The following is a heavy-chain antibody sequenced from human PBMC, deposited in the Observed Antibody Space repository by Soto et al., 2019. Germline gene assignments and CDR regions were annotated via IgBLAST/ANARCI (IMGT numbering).Heavy chain of an antibody. Sequence: SVKVSCKASGGTFSSYAISWVRQAPGQGLEWMGGIIPIFGTANYAQKFQGRVTITADESTSTAYMELSSLRSEVTAVYYCAREGPIAAAGRENYYYYGMDVWGQGTTVTVSS. CDR3: AREGPIAAAGRENYYYYGMDV. CDR1: GGTFSSYA. D-gene: IGHD6-13*01. V-gene: IGHV1-69*13. CDR2: IIPIFGTA. J-gene: IGHJ6*02.